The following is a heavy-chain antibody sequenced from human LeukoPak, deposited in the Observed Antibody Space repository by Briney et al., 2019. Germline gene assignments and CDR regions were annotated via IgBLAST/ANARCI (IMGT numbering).Heavy chain of an antibody. J-gene: IGHJ5*02. CDR3: ARPYYYDSRIDP. CDR2: TYYSGST. CDR1: GGSISSGDYY. Sequence: PSQTLSLTCTVSGGSISSGDYYWSWIRQPPGKGLEWIGYTYYSGSTYYNPFLKSRATISVDTSKNQFSLKLTSVTAADTAVYYCARPYYYDSRIDPWGQGTLVTVSS. V-gene: IGHV4-30-4*01. D-gene: IGHD3-22*01.